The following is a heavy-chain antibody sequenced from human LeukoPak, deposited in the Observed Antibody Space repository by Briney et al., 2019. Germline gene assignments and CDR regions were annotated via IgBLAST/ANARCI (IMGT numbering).Heavy chain of an antibody. Sequence: SQTLSLTCAVSRGSISSGGYSWSWIRQPPGKGQEWIGYIYHSGSTYYNPSLKSRVTISVDRSKNQFSLKLSSVTAADTAVYYCARAVEGIVATISYFDYWGQGTLVTVSS. CDR1: RGSISSGGYS. J-gene: IGHJ4*02. CDR2: IYHSGST. D-gene: IGHD5-12*01. V-gene: IGHV4-30-2*01. CDR3: ARAVEGIVATISYFDY.